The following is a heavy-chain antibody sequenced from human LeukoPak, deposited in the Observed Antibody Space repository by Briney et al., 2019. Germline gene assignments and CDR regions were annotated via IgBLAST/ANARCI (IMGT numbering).Heavy chain of an antibody. Sequence: GGSLRLSCAASGFTFSSYGMHWVRQAPGKGLEWVAVISYDGSNKYYADSVKGRFTISRDNSKNTLYLQMNSLRAEDTAVYYCAKESIAAALGYRGRGTLFSASS. D-gene: IGHD6-13*01. J-gene: IGHJ4*02. CDR2: ISYDGSNK. V-gene: IGHV3-30*18. CDR3: AKESIAAALGY. CDR1: GFTFSSYG.